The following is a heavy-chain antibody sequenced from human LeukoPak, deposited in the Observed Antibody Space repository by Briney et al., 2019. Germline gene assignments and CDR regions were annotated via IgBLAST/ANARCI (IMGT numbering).Heavy chain of an antibody. CDR3: ARSRITIFGVITRGAFDI. Sequence: GGSLRLSCAASGFTFDDYGMNWVRQAPGKGLEWVSGINWNGDRIGYADSVKGRFTISRDNANNSLYLQMNSLRAEDTALYYCARSRITIFGVITRGAFDIWGQGTMVTVSS. CDR1: GFTFDDYG. J-gene: IGHJ3*02. D-gene: IGHD3-3*01. CDR2: INWNGDRI. V-gene: IGHV3-20*04.